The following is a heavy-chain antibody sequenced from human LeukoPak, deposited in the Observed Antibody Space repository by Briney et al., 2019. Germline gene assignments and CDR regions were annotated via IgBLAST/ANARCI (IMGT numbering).Heavy chain of an antibody. D-gene: IGHD3-16*01. J-gene: IGHJ4*02. Sequence: GGSLRLSCAAFGFGFRNYWMSWVRQAPGKGLEWVANINQDETEKYYLGSVKGRVTISRDNAKNLLYLEMTSLRAEDTALYYCARVAYRPDYWGQGTLVTVSS. CDR2: INQDETEK. CDR3: ARVAYRPDY. CDR1: GFGFRNYW. V-gene: IGHV3-7*05.